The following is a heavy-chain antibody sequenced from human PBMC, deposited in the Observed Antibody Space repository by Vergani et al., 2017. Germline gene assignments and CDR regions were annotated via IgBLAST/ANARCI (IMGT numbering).Heavy chain of an antibody. CDR3: AKARHIVVVTAQPLWGY. D-gene: IGHD2-21*02. V-gene: IGHV3-23*01. Sequence: EVQLLESGGGLVQPGGSLRLSCAASGFTFSSYAMSWVRQAPGKGLEWVSAISGSGGSTYYADSVKGRFTISRDNSKNTLYLQMNSLRAEDTAVYYCAKARHIVVVTAQPLWGYWGQGTLVTVSS. J-gene: IGHJ4*02. CDR2: ISGSGGST. CDR1: GFTFSSYA.